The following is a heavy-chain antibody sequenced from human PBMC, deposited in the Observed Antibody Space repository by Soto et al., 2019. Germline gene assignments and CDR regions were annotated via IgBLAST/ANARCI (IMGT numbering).Heavy chain of an antibody. D-gene: IGHD3-3*01. J-gene: IGHJ2*01. V-gene: IGHV4-34*01. CDR2: INHSGST. CDR3: ARCPQRITIFGVAGSDYYFDL. Sequence: SETLSLTCAVYGGSLSGYYWNWIRQSPGKGLEWIGEINHSGSTNYNPSLKSRVTISGDTSKYQSSLKLNSVTAADTAVYYCARCPQRITIFGVAGSDYYFDLWGRGTLVTVSS. CDR1: GGSLSGYY.